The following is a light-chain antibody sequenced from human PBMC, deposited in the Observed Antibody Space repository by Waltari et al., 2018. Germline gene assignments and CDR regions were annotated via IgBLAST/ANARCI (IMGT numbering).Light chain of an antibody. J-gene: IGKJ1*01. V-gene: IGKV1-5*01. CDR1: QSISSS. Sequence: DTQMTQSPSTLSASVGDRVTITCRASQSISSSLAWYQQKPGRAPRLLIDDASTWESGVPLRFSGSGSGTEFTLTISKLQPDDFATYFCQHYSPYSWTFGQGTKVEIK. CDR2: DAS. CDR3: QHYSPYSWT.